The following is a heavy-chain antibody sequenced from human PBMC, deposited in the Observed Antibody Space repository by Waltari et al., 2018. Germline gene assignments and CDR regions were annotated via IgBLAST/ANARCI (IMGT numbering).Heavy chain of an antibody. CDR2: IKEDGSEK. Sequence: EVQLVESGGGLVQPGVSRTLSCIASGFPFGTYWVSWVRQAPGKGLEWVASIKEDGSEKYYVDSVKRRFIISRDNAKNSLLLQLSGLRVEDTAVYYCARPQRERWRAFDDWGQGTPVTVSS. V-gene: IGHV3-7*01. D-gene: IGHD6-19*01. CDR1: GFPFGTYW. CDR3: ARPQRERWRAFDD. J-gene: IGHJ4*02.